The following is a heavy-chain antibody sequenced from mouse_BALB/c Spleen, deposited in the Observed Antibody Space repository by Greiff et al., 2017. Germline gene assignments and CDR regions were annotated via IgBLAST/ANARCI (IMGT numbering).Heavy chain of an antibody. CDR1: GYTFTDYA. CDR3: ARRYDYYGHCFDY. Sequence: QVQLKQSGAELVRPGVSVKISCKGSGYTFTDYAMHWVQQSHAKSLEWIGVISTYYGDDSYNQTFKGKATMTVDKSSSTAYMELARLTSEDSAIDYGARRYDYYGHCFDYWGQGTTLTVSS. J-gene: IGHJ2*01. V-gene: IGHV1S137*01. D-gene: IGHD1-2*01. CDR2: ISTYYGDD.